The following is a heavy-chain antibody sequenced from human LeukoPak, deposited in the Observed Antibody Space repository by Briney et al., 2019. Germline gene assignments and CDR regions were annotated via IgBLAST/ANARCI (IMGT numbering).Heavy chain of an antibody. CDR1: GFTFGSYA. Sequence: GGSLRLSCAASGFTFGSYAMSWVRQAPGKGLEWVSAISGSGGSIYYADSVKGRFTISRDNSKNTLYLQMNSRRAEDTAVYYCAKGDSSSWYSEYFQHWGQGTLVTVSS. CDR3: AKGDSSSWYSEYFQH. CDR2: ISGSGGSI. J-gene: IGHJ1*01. D-gene: IGHD6-13*01. V-gene: IGHV3-23*01.